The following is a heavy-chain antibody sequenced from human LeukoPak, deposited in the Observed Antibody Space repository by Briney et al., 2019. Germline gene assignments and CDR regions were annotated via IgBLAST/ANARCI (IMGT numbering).Heavy chain of an antibody. D-gene: IGHD3-22*01. CDR2: ISSAGTMT. V-gene: IGHV3-48*03. Sequence: GGSLRLSCAASGFTLSSYEMNWVRQAPGKELEWVSYISSAGTMTYYADSVKGRFTIPRDNAKNSLYLHMSSLRVEDTAVYYCARDRTMIVDYWGQGTLVTVSS. CDR1: GFTLSSYE. CDR3: ARDRTMIVDY. J-gene: IGHJ4*02.